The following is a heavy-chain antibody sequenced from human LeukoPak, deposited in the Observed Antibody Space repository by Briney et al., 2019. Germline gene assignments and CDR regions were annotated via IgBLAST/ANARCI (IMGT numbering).Heavy chain of an antibody. D-gene: IGHD1-26*01. Sequence: TGESLKISCKVSGYSFTSYCIGWVRQMPGKDLEWMGIIYPGDSGPTYSPSFQGQVTISVDKSINTAYLQWSSLQASDTAMYYCGMSGDRVPLQDDVLDVWGQGTMVTVST. J-gene: IGHJ3*01. CDR3: GMSGDRVPLQDDVLDV. CDR1: GYSFTSYC. V-gene: IGHV5-51*01. CDR2: IYPGDSGP.